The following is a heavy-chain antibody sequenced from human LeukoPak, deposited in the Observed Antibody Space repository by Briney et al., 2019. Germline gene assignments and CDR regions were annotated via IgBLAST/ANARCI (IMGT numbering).Heavy chain of an antibody. D-gene: IGHD6-19*01. CDR2: IYTSGST. CDR1: GGSISSYY. Sequence: PSETLSLTCTVSGGSISSYYWSWIRQPAGKGLEWIGRIYTSGSTNYNPSLKSRVTMSVDTSKNQFSLKLSSVTAADTAVYYCARVISNGYSSGWYSPLYWYFDLRGRGTLVTVSS. V-gene: IGHV4-4*07. J-gene: IGHJ2*01. CDR3: ARVISNGYSSGWYSPLYWYFDL.